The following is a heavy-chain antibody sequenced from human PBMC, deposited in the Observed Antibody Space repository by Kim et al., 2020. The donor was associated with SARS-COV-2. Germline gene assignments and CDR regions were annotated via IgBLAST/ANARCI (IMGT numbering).Heavy chain of an antibody. CDR2: ISGSGAST. CDR1: GFTFSSYA. CDR3: AKDPGYSSGWRYFDY. J-gene: IGHJ4*02. D-gene: IGHD6-19*01. Sequence: GGSLRLSCAASGFTFSSYAMSWVRQAPGKGLEWVSAISGSGASTYYADSVKGRFTISRDNSKNTLYLQMNSLRAEDTAVYYCAKDPGYSSGWRYFDYWGQGTLVTVSS. V-gene: IGHV3-23*01.